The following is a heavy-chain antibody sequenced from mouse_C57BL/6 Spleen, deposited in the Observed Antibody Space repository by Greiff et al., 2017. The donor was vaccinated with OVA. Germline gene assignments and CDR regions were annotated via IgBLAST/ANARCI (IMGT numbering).Heavy chain of an antibody. J-gene: IGHJ3*01. V-gene: IGHV1-61*01. CDR2: IYPSDSET. CDR1: GYTFTSYW. Sequence: VQLQQPGAELVRPGSSVKLSCKASGYTFTSYWMDWVKQRPGQGLEWIGNIYPSDSETPYNQKFKDKATLTVDKSSCTAYMQLSSLTSEDSAVDYCARGGDGNYRSFAYWGQGTLVTVSA. D-gene: IGHD2-1*01. CDR3: ARGGDGNYRSFAY.